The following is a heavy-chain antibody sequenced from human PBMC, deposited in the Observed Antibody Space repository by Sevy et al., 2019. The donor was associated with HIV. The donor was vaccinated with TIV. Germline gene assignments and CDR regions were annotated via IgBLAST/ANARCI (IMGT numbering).Heavy chain of an antibody. CDR1: GFTPSTYG. CDR2: IGYDGSNK. J-gene: IGHJ4*02. D-gene: IGHD2-8*01. CDR3: ARDPRMYGDYLLAYFDY. V-gene: IGHV3-33*01. Sequence: GGSLRLSCAASGFTPSTYGMHWVRQAPGKGLEWVAVIGYDGSNKYYADSVKGRFTISRGNSKNTLSLQMDSLRAEDTAVYYCARDPRMYGDYLLAYFDYWGQGTLVTVSS.